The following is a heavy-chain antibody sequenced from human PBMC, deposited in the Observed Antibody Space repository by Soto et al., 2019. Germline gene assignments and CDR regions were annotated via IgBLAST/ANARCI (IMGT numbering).Heavy chain of an antibody. J-gene: IGHJ3*01. CDR3: ASLHSRGGDSFDL. D-gene: IGHD2-21*02. CDR1: GDSVSSKSLA. Sequence: SQTLSLTCVISGDSVSSKSLAWNWIRQSPSRGLEWLGRTYYRSKWNNNYAVSVKSRITINPDTSRNQFSLQLNSVSPEDTAVYYCASLHSRGGDSFDLWGQGTMVTVSS. V-gene: IGHV6-1*01. CDR2: TYYRSKWNN.